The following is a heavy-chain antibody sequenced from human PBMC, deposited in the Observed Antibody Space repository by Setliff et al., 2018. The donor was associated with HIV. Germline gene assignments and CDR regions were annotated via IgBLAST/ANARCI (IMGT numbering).Heavy chain of an antibody. J-gene: IGHJ6*03. Sequence: SVKVSCKASGGTFSSYAISWVRQAPGQGLEWMGGIIPIFGTANYAQKFQGRVTITTDESTSTAYMELSSLRSEDTAVYYCARALWAVAGTGYYYYYMDVWGKGATVTVSS. CDR3: ARALWAVAGTGYYYYYMDV. CDR1: GGTFSSYA. CDR2: IIPIFGTA. V-gene: IGHV1-69*05. D-gene: IGHD6-19*01.